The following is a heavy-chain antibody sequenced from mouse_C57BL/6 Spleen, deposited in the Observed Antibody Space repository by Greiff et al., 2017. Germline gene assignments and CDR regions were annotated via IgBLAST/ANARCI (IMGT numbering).Heavy chain of an antibody. V-gene: IGHV14-4*01. CDR3: TTRPGWFAY. Sequence: VQLQQSGAELVRPGASVKLSCTASGFNIKDDYMHWVKQRPEQGLEWIGWIDPENGDTEYASKFQGKATITADTSSNTAYLQLSSLTSEDTAVYYCTTRPGWFAYWGQGTLLTVSA. CDR1: GFNIKDDY. CDR2: IDPENGDT. J-gene: IGHJ3*01.